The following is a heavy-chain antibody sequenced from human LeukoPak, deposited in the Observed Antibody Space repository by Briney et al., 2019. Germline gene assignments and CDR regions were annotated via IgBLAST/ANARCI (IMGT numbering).Heavy chain of an antibody. J-gene: IGHJ3*02. D-gene: IGHD3-22*01. V-gene: IGHV4-39*01. Sequence: SETLSLTCTVSGGSVRSYYWGWLRQPPGKGLEWIGSIYYSGSTYYNPSLKSRVTISVETSKNQFSLKLSSVTAADTAVYYCARRWNYYYDSSGRQGDAFDIWGQGTMVTVSS. CDR2: IYYSGST. CDR1: GGSVRSYY. CDR3: ARRWNYYYDSSGRQGDAFDI.